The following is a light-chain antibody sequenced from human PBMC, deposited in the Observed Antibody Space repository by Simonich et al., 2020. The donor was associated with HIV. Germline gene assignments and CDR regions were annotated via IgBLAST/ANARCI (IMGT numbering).Light chain of an antibody. Sequence: QSALTQPASVSGSPGQSITISCTGTSSDVGGYNYVSWYQQTPGKAPKLMIYDVRKRPSGVSNRFSGSKSGNPASLTISGLQAEDEADYYCSSYTSSSTLVFGGGTKLTVL. CDR2: DVR. CDR3: SSYTSSSTLV. J-gene: IGLJ2*01. V-gene: IGLV2-14*01. CDR1: SSDVGGYNY.